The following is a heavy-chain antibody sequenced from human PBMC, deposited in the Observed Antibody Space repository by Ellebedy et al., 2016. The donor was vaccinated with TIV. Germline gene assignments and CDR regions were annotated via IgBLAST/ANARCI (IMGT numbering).Heavy chain of an antibody. V-gene: IGHV3-9*01. CDR2: MTWNSWKTGSI. CDR3: ARDYGGRFDY. Sequence: SLKISXAASGFTFDDYAMHWVRQAPGKGLEWVASMTWNSWKTGSILYADSVKGRFTISRDNAKNSLYLQMNSVRPEDTALYYCARDYGGRFDYWGQGTLVTVSS. CDR1: GFTFDDYA. J-gene: IGHJ4*02. D-gene: IGHD4-23*01.